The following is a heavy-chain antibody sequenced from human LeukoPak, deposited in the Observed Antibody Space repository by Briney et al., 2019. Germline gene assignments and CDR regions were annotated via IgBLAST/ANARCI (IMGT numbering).Heavy chain of an antibody. Sequence: SETLSLTCTVSGGSISSYYWSWIRQPPGKGPEWIGYIYYSGSTNYNPSLKSRVTISVDTSKNQFSLKLSSVTAADTAVYYCASSLAGTDYWGQGTLVTVSS. CDR1: GGSISSYY. V-gene: IGHV4-59*12. J-gene: IGHJ4*02. D-gene: IGHD6-19*01. CDR2: IYYSGST. CDR3: ASSLAGTDY.